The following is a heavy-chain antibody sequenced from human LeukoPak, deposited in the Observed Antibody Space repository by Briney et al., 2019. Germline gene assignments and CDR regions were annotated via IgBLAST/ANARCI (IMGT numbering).Heavy chain of an antibody. CDR1: GFSFNTHG. Sequence: GGSLRLSCAASGFSFNTHGMHWVRQAPGKGLEWVAAIWFDGSVKHYSDAVKGRFTISRDNSLDTLYLQMNSLRVEDTAMYYCAKDMAIQFLEPASWGQGTLVTVSS. CDR3: AKDMAIQFLEPAS. J-gene: IGHJ5*02. D-gene: IGHD3-3*01. CDR2: IWFDGSVK. V-gene: IGHV3-33*06.